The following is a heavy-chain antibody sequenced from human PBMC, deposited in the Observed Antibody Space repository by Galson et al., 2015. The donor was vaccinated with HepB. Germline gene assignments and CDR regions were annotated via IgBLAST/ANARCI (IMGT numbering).Heavy chain of an antibody. D-gene: IGHD3-16*02. CDR2: ISGSGGST. CDR1: GFTFRSHA. Sequence: SLRLSCAAPGFTFRSHAMLWVPQAPGKGLEWVSAISGSGGSTYYADSVKGRFTISRDDSKNTLYLQMNSLRAEDTAVYYCAKDLTPSAAVWGSYRSYYFDYWGQGTLVTVSS. CDR3: AKDLTPSAAVWGSYRSYYFDY. V-gene: IGHV3-23*01. J-gene: IGHJ4*02.